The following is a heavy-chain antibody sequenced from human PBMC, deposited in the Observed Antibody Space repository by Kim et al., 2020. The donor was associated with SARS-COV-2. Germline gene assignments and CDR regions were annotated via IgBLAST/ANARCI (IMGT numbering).Heavy chain of an antibody. CDR2: ITWNSGNI. D-gene: IGHD6-19*01. CDR1: GFTFDDYA. CDR3: AKDIATHYTSGWYSHYYGMDV. V-gene: IGHV3-9*01. Sequence: GGSLRLSCAASGFTFDDYAMHWVRQAPGKGLEWVSSITWNSGNIGYAVSVQGRFTISRDNAKNSLYLQMNSLRAEDTALYYCAKDIATHYTSGWYSHYYGMDVWGQGTTVTVSS. J-gene: IGHJ6*02.